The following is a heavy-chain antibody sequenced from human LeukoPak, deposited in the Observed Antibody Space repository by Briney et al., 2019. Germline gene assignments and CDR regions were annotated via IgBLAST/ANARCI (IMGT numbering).Heavy chain of an antibody. CDR3: ARDPITGTYYYYGMDV. J-gene: IGHJ6*02. CDR1: GYTFTGYY. CDR2: INPNSGGT. V-gene: IGHV1-2*02. D-gene: IGHD1-7*01. Sequence: ASVKVSCKASGYTFTGYYMHWVRQAPGQGLEWMGWINPNSGGTNYAQKFQGRVTMTRDTSISTAYMELSRLRSDDTAVYYCARDPITGTYYYYGMDVWGQGTTVTVSS.